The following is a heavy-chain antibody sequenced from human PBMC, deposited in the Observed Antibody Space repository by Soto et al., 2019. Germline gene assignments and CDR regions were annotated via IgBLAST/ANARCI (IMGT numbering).Heavy chain of an antibody. CDR2: MNPNSDGA. D-gene: IGHD6-19*01. CDR3: ARGGGSGWHGDWFDP. V-gene: IGHV1-2*02. J-gene: IGHJ5*02. Sequence: QVHLVQSGAEVKEPGASVKVSCKASGYSFTDYYIHWVRQAPGQGLEWMGWMNPNSDGANYAQKFRGRVTMTRDKSIRTAYMGVNRLTSDDTAVYFCARGGGSGWHGDWFDPWGQGTLVTVSS. CDR1: GYSFTDYY.